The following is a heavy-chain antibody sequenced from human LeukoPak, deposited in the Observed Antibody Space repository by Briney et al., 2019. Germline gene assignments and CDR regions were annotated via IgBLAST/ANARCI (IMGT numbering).Heavy chain of an antibody. CDR3: TRAWYYDILTGSPHYFDY. CDR1: GFTFDDYG. CDR2: INWNGGST. V-gene: IGHV3-20*04. J-gene: IGHJ4*02. Sequence: GGSLRLSCAASGFTFDDYGMSWVRQAPGKGLEWVSGINWNGGSTGYADSVKGRFTISRNNAKNSLYLQMNSLKAEDTAVYYCTRAWYYDILTGSPHYFDYWGQGTLVTVSS. D-gene: IGHD3-9*01.